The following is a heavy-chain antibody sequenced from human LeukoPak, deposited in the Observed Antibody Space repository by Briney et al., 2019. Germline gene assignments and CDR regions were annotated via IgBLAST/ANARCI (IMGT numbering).Heavy chain of an antibody. CDR2: ISAYNGNT. D-gene: IGHD1-26*01. J-gene: IGHJ5*02. CDR1: GYTFTSYV. CDR3: ARKVVGAMVNWFDP. V-gene: IGHV1-18*01. Sequence: ASVKVSCKASGYTFTSYVISWVRQAPGQGLEWMGWISAYNGNTNYAQKLQGRVTMTTDTSTSTAYMELRSLRSDDTAVYYCARKVVGAMVNWFDPWGQGTLVTVSS.